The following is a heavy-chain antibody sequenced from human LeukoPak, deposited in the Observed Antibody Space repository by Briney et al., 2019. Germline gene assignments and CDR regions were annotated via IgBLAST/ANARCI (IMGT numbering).Heavy chain of an antibody. Sequence: PKASVKVSCKASGYTFTGYYMHWVRQAPGQGLEWMGWINPNSGGTNYAQKFQGRVTMTRDTSISTAYMELSRLRSDDTAVYYCARVYGSNFWSGYTTPGIDYWGQGTLVTVSS. J-gene: IGHJ4*02. CDR3: ARVYGSNFWSGYTTPGIDY. V-gene: IGHV1-2*02. CDR1: GYTFTGYY. CDR2: INPNSGGT. D-gene: IGHD3-3*01.